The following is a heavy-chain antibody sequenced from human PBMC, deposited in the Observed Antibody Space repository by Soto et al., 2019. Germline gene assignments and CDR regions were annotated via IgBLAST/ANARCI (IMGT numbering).Heavy chain of an antibody. J-gene: IGHJ4*02. CDR2: ISAYNGNT. CDR1: GYTFTSYG. V-gene: IGHV1-18*01. CDR3: ARESPYYYDSSGWNY. Sequence: ASVKVSCKASGYTFTSYGISWVRQAPGQGLEWMGWISAYNGNTNYAQKLQGRVTMTTDTSTSTAYMELRSLRSDDTAVYYCARESPYYYDSSGWNYWGQGTLVTVSS. D-gene: IGHD3-22*01.